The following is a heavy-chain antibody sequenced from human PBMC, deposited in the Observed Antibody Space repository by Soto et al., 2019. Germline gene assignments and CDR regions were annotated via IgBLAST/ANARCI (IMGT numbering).Heavy chain of an antibody. CDR3: ARWFGELPFYYYYGMDV. D-gene: IGHD3-10*01. Sequence: ASVKVSCKASGYTFTSYDINWVRQATGQGLEWMGWMNPNSGNTGYAQKFQGRVTMTRNTSISTAYMELSSLRSEDTAVYYCARWFGELPFYYYYGMDVWGQGTTVTVSS. V-gene: IGHV1-8*01. J-gene: IGHJ6*02. CDR2: MNPNSGNT. CDR1: GYTFTSYD.